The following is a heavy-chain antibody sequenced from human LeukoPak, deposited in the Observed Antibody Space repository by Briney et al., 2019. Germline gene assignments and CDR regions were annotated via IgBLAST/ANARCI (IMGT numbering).Heavy chain of an antibody. Sequence: PSATLSLTCTVPGGSISSYYWRWIRQPPGKGLGRIGDIYYSGSTNYKPHLKSQVTISLDTSKNQFSLQLSSVSAAVTAVTSGARADSYYETSGYWHYYFDYWGQGTLVTVSS. CDR2: IYYSGST. D-gene: IGHD3-22*01. J-gene: IGHJ4*02. CDR1: GGSISSYY. V-gene: IGHV4-59*01. CDR3: ARADSYYETSGYWHYYFDY.